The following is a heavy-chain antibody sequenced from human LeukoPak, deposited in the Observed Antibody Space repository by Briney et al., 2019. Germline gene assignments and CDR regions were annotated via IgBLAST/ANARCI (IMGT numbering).Heavy chain of an antibody. Sequence: GGSLRLSCAASGFTFSSYAMSWVRQAPGKGLGWVSAISGSGGSTYYADSVKGRFTISRDNSKNTQYLQMNSLRAEDTAVYYCAKDQGGDFYYFDYWGQGTLVTVSS. CDR1: GFTFSSYA. CDR3: AKDQGGDFYYFDY. J-gene: IGHJ4*02. V-gene: IGHV3-23*01. CDR2: ISGSGGST. D-gene: IGHD2-21*02.